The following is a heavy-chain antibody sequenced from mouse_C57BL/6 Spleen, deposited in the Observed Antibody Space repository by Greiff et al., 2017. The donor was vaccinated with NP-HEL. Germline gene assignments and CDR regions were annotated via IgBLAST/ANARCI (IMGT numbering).Heavy chain of an antibody. V-gene: IGHV1-9*01. J-gene: IGHJ2*01. CDR3: ASANPNYYGSSLYYFDY. CDR1: GYTFTGYW. Sequence: QVQLQQSGAELMKPGASVKLSCKATGYTFTGYWIEWVKQRPGHGLEWIGEILPGSGSTNYNEKFKGKATFTADTSSNTAYMQLSSLTTEDSAIYYCASANPNYYGSSLYYFDYWGQSTTLTVSS. CDR2: ILPGSGST. D-gene: IGHD1-1*01.